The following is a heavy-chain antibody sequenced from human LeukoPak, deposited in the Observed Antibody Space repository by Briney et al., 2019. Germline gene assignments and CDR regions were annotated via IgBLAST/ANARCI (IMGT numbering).Heavy chain of an antibody. CDR2: KWHDETKP. Sequence: GGSLRLSCAPSGFTFCSYSMNWVRQAPGEGRECVWVKWHDETKPYYAASVKGAFTNSRDNTTNTLDMNMQRLGVEDTAVYYCARDPWIRGYDYGKAFDIWGQGTLVTVSS. CDR3: ARDPWIRGYDYGKAFDI. CDR1: GFTFCSYS. V-gene: IGHV3-33*08. D-gene: IGHD5-12*01. J-gene: IGHJ3*02.